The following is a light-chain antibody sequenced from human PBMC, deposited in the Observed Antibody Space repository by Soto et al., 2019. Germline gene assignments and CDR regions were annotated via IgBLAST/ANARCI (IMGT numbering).Light chain of an antibody. CDR3: SPYTSSSTPHVV. V-gene: IGLV2-14*01. CDR1: SSDVGGYNY. J-gene: IGLJ2*01. Sequence: QSVLTQPASVSGSPGQSITISCTGTSSDVGGYNYVSWYQQYPGKAPKLMIYDVSNRPSGVSNRFSGSKSGNTASLTISGLQAEDEADYYCSPYTSSSTPHVVFGGGTQLTVL. CDR2: DVS.